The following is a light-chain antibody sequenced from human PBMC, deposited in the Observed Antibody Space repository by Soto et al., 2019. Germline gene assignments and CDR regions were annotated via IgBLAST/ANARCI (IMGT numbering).Light chain of an antibody. J-gene: IGKJ3*01. CDR1: QSVYTN. CDR2: AAS. Sequence: EIVMTQSPATLSVSPGEGATLSCRASQSVYTNLAWYQQKPGQAPRLLIYAASTRATGIPARFSGSGSGTEFNLTISSLQSEDFAVYYCQQYNNWPPVTFGPGAKVDI. V-gene: IGKV3-15*01. CDR3: QQYNNWPPVT.